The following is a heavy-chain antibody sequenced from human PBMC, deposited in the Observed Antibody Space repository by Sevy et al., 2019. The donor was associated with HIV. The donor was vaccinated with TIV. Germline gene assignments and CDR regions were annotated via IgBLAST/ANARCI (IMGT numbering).Heavy chain of an antibody. CDR1: VDSLSEIS. V-gene: IGHV1-24*01. CDR2: FNVEDGEA. J-gene: IGHJ4*02. CDR3: VVLWGLDY. D-gene: IGHD3-16*01. Sequence: ASVKVSCKVFVDSLSEISTHWVRQGPGKGLEWMGGFNVEDGEAIYAEKFQDRLTMTEDKSTDTAYMELRSLRFEDTAVYYCVVLWGLDYWGQGTLVTVSS.